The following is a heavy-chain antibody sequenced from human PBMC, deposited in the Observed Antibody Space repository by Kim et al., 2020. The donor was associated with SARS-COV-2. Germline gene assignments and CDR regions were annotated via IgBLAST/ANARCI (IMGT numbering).Heavy chain of an antibody. D-gene: IGHD4-17*01. V-gene: IGHV3-9*01. Sequence: KGRFTNSRDNAKNSLSLQMNSLRAEDTALYYCAKGTHLNDYGDYGYYFDYWGQGTLVTVSS. J-gene: IGHJ4*02. CDR3: AKGTHLNDYGDYGYYFDY.